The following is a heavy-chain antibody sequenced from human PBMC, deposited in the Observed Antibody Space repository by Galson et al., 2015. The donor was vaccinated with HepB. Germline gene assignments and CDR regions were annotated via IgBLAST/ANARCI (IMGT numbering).Heavy chain of an antibody. CDR2: IWFDGSDK. D-gene: IGHD6-13*01. Sequence: SLRLSCAASGFTFSSHGMHWVRQAPGKGLEWVAVIWFDGSDKAYADSVKGRFTISRDNSKNTLFLQMNSLRVEDTAVYYCAADRQQLENFYYGMDVWGQGTTVTVSS. V-gene: IGHV3-33*01. J-gene: IGHJ6*02. CDR3: AADRQQLENFYYGMDV. CDR1: GFTFSSHG.